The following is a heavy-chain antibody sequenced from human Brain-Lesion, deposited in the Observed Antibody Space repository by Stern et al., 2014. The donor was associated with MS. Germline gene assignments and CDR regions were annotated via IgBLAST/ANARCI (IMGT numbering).Heavy chain of an antibody. CDR3: ARDQGGKYYDSSGYYSDAFDI. D-gene: IGHD3-22*01. V-gene: IGHV3-21*01. Sequence: VQLVESGGGLVKPWGSLRLSCAASGFTFSSYSMNWVRQAPGKGLEWVSSISSSSSYIYYADSVKGRFTISRDNAKNSLYLQMNSLRAEDTAVYYCARDQGGKYYDSSGYYSDAFDIWGQGTMVTVSS. CDR2: ISSSSSYI. CDR1: GFTFSSYS. J-gene: IGHJ3*02.